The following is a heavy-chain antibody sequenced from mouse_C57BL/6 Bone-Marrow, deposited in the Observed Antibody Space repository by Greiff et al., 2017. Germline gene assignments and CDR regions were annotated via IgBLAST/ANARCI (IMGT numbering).Heavy chain of an antibody. CDR2: IRNKANGYTT. CDR3: ARNWDGYCDV. D-gene: IGHD4-1*01. Sequence: EVKVVESGGGLVQPGGSLSLSCAASGFTFTDYYLSLVRQPPGKALEWLGFIRNKANGYTTEYSASLKGRFTITRDNSQSILYLQMNALRAEDSATYYCARNWDGYCDVWGTGTTVTVSS. V-gene: IGHV7-3*01. J-gene: IGHJ1*03. CDR1: GFTFTDYY.